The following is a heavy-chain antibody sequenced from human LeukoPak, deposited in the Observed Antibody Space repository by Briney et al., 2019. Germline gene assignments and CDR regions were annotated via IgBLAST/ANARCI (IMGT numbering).Heavy chain of an antibody. CDR2: MNPNSGNT. V-gene: IGHV1-8*01. Sequence: GASLMVSCKASGYTFTSYDIKWVLQATGQGVLWMGSMNPNSGNTGYAQKFQGRVTMTRNTSISTAYMELSSLRSEDTAVYYCARGRSSSWYRRWFDPWGQGTLVTVSS. J-gene: IGHJ5*02. D-gene: IGHD6-13*01. CDR1: GYTFTSYD. CDR3: ARGRSSSWYRRWFDP.